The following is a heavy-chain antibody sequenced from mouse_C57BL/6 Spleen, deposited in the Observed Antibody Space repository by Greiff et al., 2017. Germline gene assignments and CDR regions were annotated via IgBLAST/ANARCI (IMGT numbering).Heavy chain of an antibody. Sequence: QVQLQRPGTELVKPGASVRLSCKASGYTFTSYWMHGVKQRPGQGLEWIGNINPSNGGTNYNEKFKSKATLTVDKSSSTAYMQLSSLTSEDSAVYYCARLGAYGSSFPFDYWGQGTTLTVSS. J-gene: IGHJ2*01. CDR1: GYTFTSYW. D-gene: IGHD1-1*01. V-gene: IGHV1-53*01. CDR3: ARLGAYGSSFPFDY. CDR2: INPSNGGT.